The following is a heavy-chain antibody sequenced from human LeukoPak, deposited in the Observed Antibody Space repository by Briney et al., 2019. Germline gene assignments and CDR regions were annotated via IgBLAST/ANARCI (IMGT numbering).Heavy chain of an antibody. CDR1: GFTFDDYA. CDR3: AKSAYSSGWYVDY. D-gene: IGHD6-19*01. J-gene: IGHJ4*02. Sequence: GRSLRLSCAASGFTFDDYAMHWVRQAPGKGLEWVSGISWNSGSIGYADSVKGRFTISRDNAKNSLYLQMNSLRAEDTAVYYCAKSAYSSGWYVDYWGQGTLVTVSS. CDR2: ISWNSGSI. V-gene: IGHV3-9*01.